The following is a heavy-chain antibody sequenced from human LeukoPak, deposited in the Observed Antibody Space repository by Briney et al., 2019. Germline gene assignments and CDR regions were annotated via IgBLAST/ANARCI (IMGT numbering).Heavy chain of an antibody. CDR1: GGSISSGGYY. CDR2: IYYSGST. J-gene: IGHJ4*02. CDR3: AREVAYCGGDCYSSFDY. D-gene: IGHD2-21*02. Sequence: SETLSLTCTVSGGSISSGGYYWSWIRQPPGKGLEWIGYIYYSGSTNYNPSLKSRVTISVDTSKNQFSLKLSSVTAADTAVYYCAREVAYCGGDCYSSFDYWGQGTLVTVSS. V-gene: IGHV4-61*08.